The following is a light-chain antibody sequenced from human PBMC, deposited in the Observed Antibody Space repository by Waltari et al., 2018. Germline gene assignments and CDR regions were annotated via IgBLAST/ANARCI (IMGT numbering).Light chain of an antibody. V-gene: IGKV3-15*01. J-gene: IGKJ5*01. CDR1: TSVSNN. CDR3: QHYHNFPSA. Sequence: IVMTQSPATLSVSPGERATLSCRASTSVSNNLAWYQQKPGQAPRLLIYDASTRATGIPARFSGSGFGTEFTLTISSLQSEDFAIFYCQHYHNFPSAFGQGTRLEIK. CDR2: DAS.